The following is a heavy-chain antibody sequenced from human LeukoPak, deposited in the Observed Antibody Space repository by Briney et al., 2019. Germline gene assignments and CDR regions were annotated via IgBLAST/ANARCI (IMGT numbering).Heavy chain of an antibody. J-gene: IGHJ4*02. V-gene: IGHV4-4*08. Sequence: SETLSLFCTVSGASTRSDYWTWIRQPPGKGLEWIAYIYHSGSINSNPSLRSRVTISLDTSKSQFSLRLTSVTAADTAVYYCARENREGDGYSFDFWGQGTLVTVSS. CDR2: IYHSGSI. D-gene: IGHD5-24*01. CDR1: GASTRSDY. CDR3: ARENREGDGYSFDF.